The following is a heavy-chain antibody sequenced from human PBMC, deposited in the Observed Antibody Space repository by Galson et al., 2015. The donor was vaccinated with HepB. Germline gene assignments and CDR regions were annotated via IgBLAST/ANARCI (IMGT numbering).Heavy chain of an antibody. Sequence: SVKVSCKASGYTFTSYAMHWVRQAPGQRLEWMGWINAGNGNTKYSQKFQGRVTITRDTSASTAYMELSSLRSEDTAVYYCARETAGSSGWYGYGMDVWGQGTTVTVSS. CDR2: INAGNGNT. CDR3: ARETAGSSGWYGYGMDV. V-gene: IGHV1-3*01. CDR1: GYTFTSYA. J-gene: IGHJ6*02. D-gene: IGHD6-19*01.